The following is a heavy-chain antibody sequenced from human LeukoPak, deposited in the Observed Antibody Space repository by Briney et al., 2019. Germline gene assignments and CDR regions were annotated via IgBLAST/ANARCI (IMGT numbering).Heavy chain of an antibody. CDR3: TRDWGQGGYDESGY. CDR2: ISGSSSYI. V-gene: IGHV3-21*01. Sequence: GGSLRLSCAASGFTFSTYTMNWVRQAPGKGLEWVSSISGSSSYIYYADSVTGRFTISRDNAMNSLYLQMNSLSAEDTAVYYCTRDWGQGGYDESGYWGQGALVTVSS. J-gene: IGHJ4*02. D-gene: IGHD5-12*01. CDR1: GFTFSTYT.